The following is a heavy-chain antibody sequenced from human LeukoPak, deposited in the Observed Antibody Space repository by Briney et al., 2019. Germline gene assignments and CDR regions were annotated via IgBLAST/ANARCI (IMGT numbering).Heavy chain of an antibody. CDR3: ARVKITSIAAPLDY. CDR1: GYTFTSYD. V-gene: IGHV1-8*01. J-gene: IGHJ4*02. Sequence: ASVKVSCKASGYTFTSYDINWVRQATGQGLEWMGWMNPNSGNTGYAQKFQGRVTMTRNTSISTAYMELSSLRSEDTAVYYCARVKITSIAAPLDYWGQGTLVTVSS. CDR2: MNPNSGNT. D-gene: IGHD6-6*01.